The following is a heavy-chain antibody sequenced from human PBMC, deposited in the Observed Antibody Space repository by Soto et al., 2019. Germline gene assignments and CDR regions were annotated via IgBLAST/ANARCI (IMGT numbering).Heavy chain of an antibody. CDR3: AKVRRQWLQVGSFDI. J-gene: IGHJ3*02. CDR1: GFTFDDYA. Sequence: HPGGSLRLSCAASGFTFDDYAMHWVRQAPGKGLEWVSGISWNSGSIGYADSVKGRFTISRDNAKNSLYLQMNSLRAEDTALYYCAKVRRQWLQVGSFDIWGQGTMVTVSS. V-gene: IGHV3-9*01. D-gene: IGHD6-19*01. CDR2: ISWNSGSI.